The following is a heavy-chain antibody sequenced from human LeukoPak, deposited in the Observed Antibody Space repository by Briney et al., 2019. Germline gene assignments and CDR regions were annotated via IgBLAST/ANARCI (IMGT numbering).Heavy chain of an antibody. CDR2: ISSSGSTK. CDR3: ARPHDSGWSDY. Sequence: GGSLRLSCAASGFTFSSYSMNWVRQAPGKGLEWVSYISSSGSTKYYADSVKGRFTISRDNAKNSLYLQMNSLRAEDTAVYYCARPHDSGWSDYWGQGTLVTVSS. CDR1: GFTFSSYS. D-gene: IGHD6-19*01. J-gene: IGHJ4*02. V-gene: IGHV3-48*04.